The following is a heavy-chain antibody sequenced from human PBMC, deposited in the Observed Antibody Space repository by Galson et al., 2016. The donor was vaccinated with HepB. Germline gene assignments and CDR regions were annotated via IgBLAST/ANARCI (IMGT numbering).Heavy chain of an antibody. CDR2: INAGNGNT. D-gene: IGHD2-2*01. V-gene: IGHV1-3*01. CDR1: GYTFTSYV. Sequence: SVKVSCKASGYTFTSYVMHWVRQAPGQRLEWMGWINAGNGNTKYSQRFQGRVTITSDTSASTAYMELNSLRSEDTAVYYCAVQRARYYGMDVWGQGTTVTVSS. CDR3: AVQRARYYGMDV. J-gene: IGHJ6*02.